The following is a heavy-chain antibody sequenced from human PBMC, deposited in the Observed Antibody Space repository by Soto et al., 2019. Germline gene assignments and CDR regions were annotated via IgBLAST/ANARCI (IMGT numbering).Heavy chain of an antibody. J-gene: IGHJ5*02. Sequence: ASVKVSCKTSGYTFTDHYINWVRQAPGQGPEYMGWIHPNSGDTKYTQRFQGRVTMTRDTSISTAYMELNSVTAADTAVYYCATAPETFSPAGYYVNWFDPWGHGTLVTVSS. D-gene: IGHD3-22*01. CDR3: ATAPETFSPAGYYVNWFDP. V-gene: IGHV1-2*02. CDR2: IHPNSGDT. CDR1: GYTFTDHY.